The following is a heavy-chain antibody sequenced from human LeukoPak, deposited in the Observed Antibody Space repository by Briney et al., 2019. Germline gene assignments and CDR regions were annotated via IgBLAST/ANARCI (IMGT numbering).Heavy chain of an antibody. CDR1: GFTFSSNA. J-gene: IGHJ4*02. D-gene: IGHD3-10*01. CDR3: AREHFGEFTYYFDY. Sequence: GGSLRLSCAASGFTFSSNAMHWVRQAPGKGLEWVAVISYDGSNKYYADSVKGRFTISRDNSKNTLYLQMNSLRAEDTAVYYCAREHFGEFTYYFDYWGQGTLVTVSS. V-gene: IGHV3-30*04. CDR2: ISYDGSNK.